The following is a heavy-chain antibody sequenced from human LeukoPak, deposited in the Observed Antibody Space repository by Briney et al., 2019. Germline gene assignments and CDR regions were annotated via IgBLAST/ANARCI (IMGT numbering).Heavy chain of an antibody. CDR2: IYYSGST. CDR3: ARFSLYDYVWGSHRRTFAFDY. Sequence: SETLSLTCTVSGGSISSYYWSWIRQPPGKGLEWIGYIYYSGSTNYNPSLKSRVTISIDTSNNQFSLKLSSVTAADTAVYYCARFSLYDYVWGSHRRTFAFDYWGQGTLVTVSS. CDR1: GGSISSYY. J-gene: IGHJ4*02. V-gene: IGHV4-59*01. D-gene: IGHD3-16*02.